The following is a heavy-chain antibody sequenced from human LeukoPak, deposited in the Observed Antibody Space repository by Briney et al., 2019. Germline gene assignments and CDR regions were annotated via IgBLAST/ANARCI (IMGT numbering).Heavy chain of an antibody. CDR1: GFTFSSYA. J-gene: IGHJ4*02. V-gene: IGHV3-23*01. Sequence: SGGSLRLSCAASGFTFSSYAVSWVRQAPGKGLEWVAGISGSGGSTYYADSVKGRFTISRDNSKNTLSLQMNSLRAEDTAVYYCATLARYSGSYHGVDYWGQGTLVTVSS. CDR3: ATLARYSGSYHGVDY. CDR2: ISGSGGST. D-gene: IGHD1-26*01.